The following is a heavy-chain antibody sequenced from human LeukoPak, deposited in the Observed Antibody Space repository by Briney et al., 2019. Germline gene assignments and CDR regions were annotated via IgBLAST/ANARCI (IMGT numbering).Heavy chain of an antibody. V-gene: IGHV4-61*01. J-gene: IGHJ4*02. Sequence: PSETLSLTCTVSGGSISSSSYYWSWIRQPPGKGLEWIGYIYYSGSTNYNPSLKSRVTISVDTSKNQFSLKLRSVTAADTAVYYCARVTGYVIEDYFDYWGQGTLVTVSS. CDR2: IYYSGST. CDR1: GGSISSSSYY. CDR3: ARVTGYVIEDYFDY. D-gene: IGHD3-22*01.